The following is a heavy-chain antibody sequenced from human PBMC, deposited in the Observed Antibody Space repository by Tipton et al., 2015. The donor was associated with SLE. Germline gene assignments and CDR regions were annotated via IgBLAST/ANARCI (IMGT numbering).Heavy chain of an antibody. Sequence: QSGAEVKKPGASVKVSCKASGYTFTSHDINWVRQATGQGLEWMGWMNPNSGNTGYAQKFQGRVTMTRNTSISTAYMELSSLRSEDTAEYYCARVRGVIYYYYGMDVWGQGTTVTVSS. CDR2: MNPNSGNT. J-gene: IGHJ6*02. CDR3: ARVRGVIYYYYGMDV. CDR1: GYTFTSHD. D-gene: IGHD3-10*01. V-gene: IGHV1-8*01.